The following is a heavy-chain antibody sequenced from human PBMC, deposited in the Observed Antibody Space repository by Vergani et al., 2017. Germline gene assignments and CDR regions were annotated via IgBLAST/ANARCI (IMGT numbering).Heavy chain of an antibody. CDR2: IGVSDNSL. CDR3: VRDPDYSTFDS. Sequence: DVRLVESGGGVVQPGGSLRLSCAASGFTFSAYILNWVRQAPGKGLGWISYIGVSDNSLSYADSVMGRFAISRDNARNLLFLQMNSLRADDSALYFCVRDPDYSTFDSWGQGTMVTVSS. V-gene: IGHV3-48*01. D-gene: IGHD4-11*01. J-gene: IGHJ4*02. CDR1: GFTFSAYI.